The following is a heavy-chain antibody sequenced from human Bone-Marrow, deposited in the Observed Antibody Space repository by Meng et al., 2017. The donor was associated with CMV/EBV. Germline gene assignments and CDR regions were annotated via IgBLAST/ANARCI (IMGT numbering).Heavy chain of an antibody. J-gene: IGHJ4*02. CDR3: ASALMVYAYEGPFDY. CDR2: IKQDGSEK. V-gene: IGHV3-7*01. D-gene: IGHD2-8*01. CDR1: GFTFSSFW. Sequence: GGSLRLSCAASGFTFSSFWMSWVRQAPGKGLEWVANIKQDGSEKYYVDSVKGRFTISRDNAKNSLYLQMNSLRAEDTAVYYCASALMVYAYEGPFDYWGQGTLVTVSS.